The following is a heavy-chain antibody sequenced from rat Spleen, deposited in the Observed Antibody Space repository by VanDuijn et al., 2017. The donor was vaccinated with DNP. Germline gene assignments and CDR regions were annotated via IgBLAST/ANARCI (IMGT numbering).Heavy chain of an antibody. CDR2: IIYDGSST. J-gene: IGHJ2*01. CDR1: GFTFSDYA. V-gene: IGHV5S10*01. Sequence: EVQLVESGGGLVQPGRSLKLSCAASGFTFSDYAMAWVRQSPEMGLEWVATIIYDGSSTFYRDSVTGRFTISRDFAKSTLYLQMDSLRFEDSATYYCTTRGNYGGYDYWGQGVMVTVSS. D-gene: IGHD1-11*01. CDR3: TTRGNYGGYDY.